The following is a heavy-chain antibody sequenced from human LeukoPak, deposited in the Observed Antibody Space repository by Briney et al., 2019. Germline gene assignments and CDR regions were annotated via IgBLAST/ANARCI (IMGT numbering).Heavy chain of an antibody. CDR2: IYTSGNT. J-gene: IGHJ4*02. CDR3: ARGPTTVTRAFDY. V-gene: IGHV4-61*09. D-gene: IGHD4-17*01. Sequence: PSETLSLTCTVSGGSISSGSYYWSWIRQPAGKGLEWIGHIYTSGNTNYNPSLKSRVTMSVDTSENQFSLTLTPVTAADTAVYYCARGPTTVTRAFDYWGQGTLVTVSS. CDR1: GGSISSGSYY.